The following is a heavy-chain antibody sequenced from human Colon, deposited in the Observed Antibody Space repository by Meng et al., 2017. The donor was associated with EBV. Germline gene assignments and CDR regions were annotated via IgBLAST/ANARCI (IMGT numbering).Heavy chain of an antibody. CDR1: GFTFTNSH. V-gene: IGHV3-15*01. CDR3: TDVGGDMI. CDR2: IKRASDGGTT. Sequence: VQLVVSGGGLVKPGESLRLSCAASGFTFTNSHMTWVRQAPGKGLEWVGRIKRASDGGTTDYAAPVKGRFTISRDDSKSTVYLQMNSLKSEDTGVYYCTDVGGDMIWGQGTLVTVSS. J-gene: IGHJ4*02. D-gene: IGHD3-10*01.